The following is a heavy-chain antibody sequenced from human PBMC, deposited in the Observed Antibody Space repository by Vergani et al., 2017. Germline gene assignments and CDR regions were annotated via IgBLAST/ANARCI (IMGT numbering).Heavy chain of an antibody. J-gene: IGHJ6*04. Sequence: QVQLVESGGGVVQPGGSLRLSCIASGFTFRIYGMHWVRQAPGKGLEWVAFISNDGRHTYYADSVRGRFSISRDNSKNTLYLQMNSLRTEDTANYYCRGEMDVWGKGTTVTVSS. CDR3: RGEMDV. CDR1: GFTFRIYG. V-gene: IGHV3-30*19. CDR2: ISNDGRHT.